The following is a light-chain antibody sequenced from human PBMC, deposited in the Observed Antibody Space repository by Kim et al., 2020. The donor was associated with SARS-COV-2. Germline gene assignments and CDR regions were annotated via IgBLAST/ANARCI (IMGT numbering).Light chain of an antibody. Sequence: EIELTQSPGTLSLSPGERATLSCRASQSVSSSYLAWYQQKPGQAPRLLIYGASSRATGIPDRFSGSGSGTDFTLTISRLEPEDFAAYYCQQYDSPPWTFGQGTKVDIK. J-gene: IGKJ1*01. CDR1: QSVSSSY. CDR2: GAS. V-gene: IGKV3-20*01. CDR3: QQYDSPPWT.